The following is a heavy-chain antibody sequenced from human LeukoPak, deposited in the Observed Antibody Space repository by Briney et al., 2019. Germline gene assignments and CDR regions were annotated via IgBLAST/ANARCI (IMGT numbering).Heavy chain of an antibody. J-gene: IGHJ4*02. D-gene: IGHD3-22*01. V-gene: IGHV1-18*01. CDR3: AREWGKYYYDSSGYLGG. Sequence: ASVKVSCKASGYTFTSYGISWVRQAPGQGLEWMGWISAYNGNTNYAQKLQGRVTMTTDTSTSTAYMELRSLRSDDTAVYYCAREWGKYYYDSSGYLGGWGQGTLVTVSS. CDR2: ISAYNGNT. CDR1: GYTFTSYG.